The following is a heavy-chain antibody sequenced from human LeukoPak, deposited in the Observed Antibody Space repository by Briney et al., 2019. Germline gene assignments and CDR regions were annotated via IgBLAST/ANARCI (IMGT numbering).Heavy chain of an antibody. CDR3: ARSPFGGVIVIGDY. CDR1: GFSLSNYG. V-gene: IGHV3-30*03. CDR2: ISYDGSIE. Sequence: PGGSLRLSCAASGFSLSNYGMHWVRQAPDKGLEWVAVISYDGSIEYYADSVKGRFTISRDNSKNTLYLQMNSLRAEDTAAYYCARSPFGGVIVIGDYWGQGTLVTVSS. D-gene: IGHD3-16*02. J-gene: IGHJ4*02.